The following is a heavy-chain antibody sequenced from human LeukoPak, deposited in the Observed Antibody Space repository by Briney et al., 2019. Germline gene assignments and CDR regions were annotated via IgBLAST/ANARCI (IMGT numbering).Heavy chain of an antibody. D-gene: IGHD5-12*01. CDR3: ARDIVATYYGTYYYYGMDV. V-gene: IGHV3-30*04. J-gene: IGHJ6*02. Sequence: GGSLRLSWAASGLTFSSYAMHWVRQAPGKGLEWVAVISYDGSNKYYADSVKGRFTISRDNSKNTLYLQMNSLRAEDTAVYYCARDIVATYYGTYYYYGMDVWGQGTTVTVSS. CDR1: GLTFSSYA. CDR2: ISYDGSNK.